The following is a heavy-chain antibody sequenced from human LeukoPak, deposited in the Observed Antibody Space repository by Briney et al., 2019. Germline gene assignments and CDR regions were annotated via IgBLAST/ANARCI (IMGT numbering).Heavy chain of an antibody. CDR1: GFTFSSYS. CDR3: ARGVRQQLPFLAFDY. D-gene: IGHD6-13*01. CDR2: ISSSSSTI. Sequence: PGGSLRLSCAASGFTFSSYSMNWLRQAPGKGLEWVSYISSSSSTIYYADSVKGRFTISRDNAKNSLYLQMNSLRAEDTAVYYCARGVRQQLPFLAFDYWGQGTLVTVSS. V-gene: IGHV3-48*01. J-gene: IGHJ4*02.